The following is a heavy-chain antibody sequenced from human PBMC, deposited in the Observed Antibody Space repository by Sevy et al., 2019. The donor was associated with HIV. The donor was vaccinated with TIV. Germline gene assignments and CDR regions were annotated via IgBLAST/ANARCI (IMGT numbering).Heavy chain of an antibody. CDR1: GFTFSSYG. D-gene: IGHD2-15*01. CDR2: ISYDGSNK. V-gene: IGHV3-30*18. J-gene: IGHJ6*02. Sequence: GGSLRLSCAASGFTFSSYGMHWVHQAPGKGLEWVAVISYDGSNKYYADSVKGRFTISRDNSKNTRYLQMNSLRAEDTAVYYCAKGLPYLGYCSGGSCYPGGWYYGMDVWGQGTTVTVSS. CDR3: AKGLPYLGYCSGGSCYPGGWYYGMDV.